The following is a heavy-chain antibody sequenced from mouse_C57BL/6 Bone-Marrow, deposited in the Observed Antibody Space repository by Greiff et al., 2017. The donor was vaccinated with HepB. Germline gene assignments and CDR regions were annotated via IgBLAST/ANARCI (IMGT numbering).Heavy chain of an antibody. J-gene: IGHJ2*01. CDR1: GFNIKDYY. D-gene: IGHD1-1*01. V-gene: IGHV14-2*01. Sequence: EVKLMESGAELVKPGASVKLSCTASGFNIKDYYIHWVKQRTEQGLEWIGRIDPEDGETKYAPKFQDKATITADTSSNTAYLQLSRLTSEDTAVYYCTGSLIYYGTNYWGQGTTLTVSS. CDR3: TGSLIYYGTNY. CDR2: IDPEDGET.